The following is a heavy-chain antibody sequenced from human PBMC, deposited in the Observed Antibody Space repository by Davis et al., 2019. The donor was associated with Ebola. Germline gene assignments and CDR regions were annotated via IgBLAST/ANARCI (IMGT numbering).Heavy chain of an antibody. CDR2: ISSSSSYI. V-gene: IGHV3-21*01. CDR3: ARLISIAARPEGYFDL. J-gene: IGHJ2*01. D-gene: IGHD6-6*01. Sequence: PGGSLRLSCAASGFTFSSYSMNWVRQAPGKGLEWVSSISSSSSYIYYADSVKGRFTISRDNAKNSLYLQMNSLRAEDTAVYYCARLISIAARPEGYFDLWGRGTLVTVSS. CDR1: GFTFSSYS.